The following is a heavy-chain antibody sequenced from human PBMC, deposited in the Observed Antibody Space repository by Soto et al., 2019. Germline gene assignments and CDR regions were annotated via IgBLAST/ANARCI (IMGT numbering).Heavy chain of an antibody. Sequence: PSETLSLTCTVSGGSISSSSYYWGWIRQPPGKGLEWIGSIYYSGSTYYNPSLKSRVTISVDTSKNQFSLKLSSVTAADTAVYYCASPVSYYYDSSGYYYGYWYFDLWGRGTLVTVSS. V-gene: IGHV4-39*01. CDR1: GGSISSSSYY. J-gene: IGHJ2*01. D-gene: IGHD3-22*01. CDR2: IYYSGST. CDR3: ASPVSYYYDSSGYYYGYWYFDL.